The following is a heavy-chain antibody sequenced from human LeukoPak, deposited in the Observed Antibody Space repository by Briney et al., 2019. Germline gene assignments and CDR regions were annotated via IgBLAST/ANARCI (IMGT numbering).Heavy chain of an antibody. Sequence: PSETLSLTCTVSGGSLRSGDYYWSWIRQPPGKGLEWLGYIYYSGSTYYNPSLKSRVTISVDTSKNQFSLKLSSVTAADTAVYYCARGGSSWYLVEYWGQGTLVTVSS. D-gene: IGHD6-13*01. CDR1: GGSLRSGDYY. CDR3: ARGGSSWYLVEY. J-gene: IGHJ4*02. V-gene: IGHV4-30-4*08. CDR2: IYYSGST.